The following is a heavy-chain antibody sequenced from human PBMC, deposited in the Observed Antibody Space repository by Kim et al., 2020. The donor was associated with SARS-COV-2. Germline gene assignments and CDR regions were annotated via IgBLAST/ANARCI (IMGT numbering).Heavy chain of an antibody. J-gene: IGHJ5*02. Sequence: GGSLRLSCAASGFTFSSYWMTWVRQAPGEGLEWVANIKQDGSEGYYVDSVKGRFTISRDNAKNSLFLQMNSLRVEDTAVYYCVRDAGGGGWFDPWGQGTL. CDR3: VRDAGGGGWFDP. D-gene: IGHD3-16*01. CDR1: GFTFSSYW. V-gene: IGHV3-7*01. CDR2: IKQDGSEG.